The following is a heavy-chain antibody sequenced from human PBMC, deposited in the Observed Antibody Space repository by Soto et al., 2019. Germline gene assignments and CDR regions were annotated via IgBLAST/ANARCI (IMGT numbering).Heavy chain of an antibody. CDR1: GFTFRSFT. V-gene: IGHV3-21*01. J-gene: IGHJ5*02. CDR3: TRDASRDSSARGWFDP. CDR2: ISSNSAYI. Sequence: NPGGSLRLSCAASGFTFRSFTMNWVRQAPGKGLEWVSTISSNSAYIYYTDALRGRSTISRDNAKNSLHLQTNSLRAEDTAVYYCTRDASRDSSARGWFDPWGPGTLVTVSS. D-gene: IGHD6-13*01.